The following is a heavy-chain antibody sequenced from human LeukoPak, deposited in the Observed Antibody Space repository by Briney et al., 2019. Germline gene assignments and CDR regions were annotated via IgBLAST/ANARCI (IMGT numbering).Heavy chain of an antibody. V-gene: IGHV4-34*01. CDR2: INHSGST. D-gene: IGHD4-17*01. J-gene: IGHJ6*03. CDR3: ARRTHYGDFYYYYYYMDV. CDR1: GGSFSGYY. Sequence: KPSETLSLTCAVYGGSFSGYYWSWIRQPPGKGLEWIGEINHSGSTNYNPSLKSRVTISVDTSKNQFSLKLSSVTAADTAVYYCARRTHYGDFYYYYYYMDVWGKGTTVTISS.